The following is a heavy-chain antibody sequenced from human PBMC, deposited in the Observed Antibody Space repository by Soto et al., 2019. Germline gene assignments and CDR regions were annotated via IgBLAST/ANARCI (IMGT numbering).Heavy chain of an antibody. J-gene: IGHJ5*02. CDR2: ISWNSGSI. V-gene: IGHV3-9*01. CDR1: GFTFGDYA. Sequence: GGSLILSCAASGFTFGDYAMHWVRQVPGKGLEWVSGISWNSGSIGYADSVKGRFTISRDNAKNSLYLQMNSLRAEDTALYYCAKDKVAAAGIKYWFDPWGQGTLVTVSS. D-gene: IGHD6-13*01. CDR3: AKDKVAAAGIKYWFDP.